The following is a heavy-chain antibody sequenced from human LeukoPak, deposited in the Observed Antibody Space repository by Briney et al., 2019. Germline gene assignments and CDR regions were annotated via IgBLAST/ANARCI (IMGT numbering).Heavy chain of an antibody. J-gene: IGHJ2*01. CDR2: FYYSGNT. CDR1: GGSISSYY. D-gene: IGHD3-22*01. Sequence: SETLSLTCTVSGGSISSYYWSWIRQPPGKGLEWIGYFYYSGNTNYNPSLKSRVSISIDTSKNQFSLQLSSVTAADTAVYYCARDRDSSGLRDFDLWGRGTLVTVSA. CDR3: ARDRDSSGLRDFDL. V-gene: IGHV4-59*01.